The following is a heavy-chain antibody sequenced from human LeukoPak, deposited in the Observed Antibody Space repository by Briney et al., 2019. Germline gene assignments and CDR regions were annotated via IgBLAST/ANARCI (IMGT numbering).Heavy chain of an antibody. CDR3: ARPPAYYYDSSGLQGFQH. V-gene: IGHV3-21*01. J-gene: IGHJ1*01. CDR1: GFTFSIYS. CDR2: ISSSSSYT. Sequence: SGGSLRLSCAASGFTFSIYSMNWVRQAPGKGLEWVSSISSSSSYTYYADSVKGRFTISRDNAKNSLYLQMNSLRAEDTAVYYCARPPAYYYDSSGLQGFQHWGQGTLVTVSS. D-gene: IGHD3-22*01.